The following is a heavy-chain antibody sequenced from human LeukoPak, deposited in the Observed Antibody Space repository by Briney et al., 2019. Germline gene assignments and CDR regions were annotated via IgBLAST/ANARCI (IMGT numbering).Heavy chain of an antibody. CDR1: GDSVTGYY. J-gene: IGHJ4*02. V-gene: IGHV4-4*09. D-gene: IGHD4-23*01. Sequence: SETLSLTCTVFGDSVTGYYLNWVRQPPGKGLEWIGHIYKIGTTNYNPSLKSRLTISADTSKNQFSLKLSSVTAADTAVYYCATSPRRVTPLDYWGQGTLVTVSS. CDR3: ATSPRRVTPLDY. CDR2: IYKIGTT.